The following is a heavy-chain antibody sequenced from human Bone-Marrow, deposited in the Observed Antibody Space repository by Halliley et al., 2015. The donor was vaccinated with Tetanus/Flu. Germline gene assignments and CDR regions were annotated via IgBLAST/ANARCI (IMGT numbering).Heavy chain of an antibody. D-gene: IGHD1-7*01. J-gene: IGHJ4*02. CDR3: ARISGTTGKDY. CDR2: IDSRGTTI. V-gene: IGHV3-48*02. Sequence: GLEWVSYIDSRGTTIYYADSVKGRLTISRDNAKNSLYLQMNSLRDEGTAVYYCARISGTTGKDYWGQGARVTVSS.